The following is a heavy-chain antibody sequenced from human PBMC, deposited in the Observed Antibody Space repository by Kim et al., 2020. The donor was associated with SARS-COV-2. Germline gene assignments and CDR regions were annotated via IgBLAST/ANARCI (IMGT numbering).Heavy chain of an antibody. J-gene: IGHJ6*02. D-gene: IGHD6-19*01. CDR3: TRSGWLYDYGVDV. Sequence: GGSLRLSCAASGFNFDDFSLHWVRQAPGKGLEWVSLISWDGGSTYYADSVKGRFTISRDNSKNSLYLHMNSLRSEDTALYYCTRSGWLYDYGVDVWGQGTTVAVS. CDR2: ISWDGGST. V-gene: IGHV3-43*01. CDR1: GFNFDDFS.